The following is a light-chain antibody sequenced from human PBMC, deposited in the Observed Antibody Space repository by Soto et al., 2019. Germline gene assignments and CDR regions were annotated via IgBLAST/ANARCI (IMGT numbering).Light chain of an antibody. CDR1: NSDVGGYNY. J-gene: IGLJ3*02. V-gene: IGLV2-14*01. Sequence: QSALTQPASVSGSPGQSIAISCTGTNSDVGGYNYVSWYQHDPGKAPKLMIYEVSNRPSGVSNRFSGSKSGNTAALTISGLQAEDEADYYCSSYTTSTTWVFGGGTKVTVL. CDR2: EVS. CDR3: SSYTTSTTWV.